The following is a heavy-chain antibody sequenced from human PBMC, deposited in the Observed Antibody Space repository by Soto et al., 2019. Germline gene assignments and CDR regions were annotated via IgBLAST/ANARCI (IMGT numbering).Heavy chain of an antibody. Sequence: SETLSLTCTVSGGSISDDTYYWGWIRQPPGKGLEWIGSIYYSGTSSYNPSLKSRVTMSVDTSKKQLSLRLSSVTAADTAVYYCARLHCHSPNCVALDPWGQETLVTVSS. CDR1: GGSISDDTYY. J-gene: IGHJ5*02. D-gene: IGHD2-2*01. CDR2: IYYSGTS. CDR3: ARLHCHSPNCVALDP. V-gene: IGHV4-39*01.